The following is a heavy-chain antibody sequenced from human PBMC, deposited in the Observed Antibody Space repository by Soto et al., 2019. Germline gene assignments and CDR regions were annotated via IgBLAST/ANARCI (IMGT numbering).Heavy chain of an antibody. CDR2: IGVSGDAT. D-gene: IGHD3-10*01. CDR3: AKVRLWFGELFPVTYFDY. CDR1: GFSFSIYA. V-gene: IGHV3-23*01. Sequence: PGGSLRLSCAASGFSFSIYAMSWVRQPPGKGLEWVSAIGVSGDATFYADSVKGRFTISRDNPKETVFLQMNSLRAEDTAVYYCAKVRLWFGELFPVTYFDYWGQGSLVTV. J-gene: IGHJ4*02.